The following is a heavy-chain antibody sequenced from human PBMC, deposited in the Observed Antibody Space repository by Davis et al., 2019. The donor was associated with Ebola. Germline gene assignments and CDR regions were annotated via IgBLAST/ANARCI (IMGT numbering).Heavy chain of an antibody. Sequence: GESLKISCAASGFTFTDYYMSWIRQAPGKGLEWISYMSGDSLYTNYADSVRGRFTISRDDAKNSLHLQMNSLRVEDTAVYYCAKGGSGWPSDYSYGMGVWGKGTTVTVSS. CDR1: GFTFTDYY. CDR2: MSGDSLYT. J-gene: IGHJ6*04. CDR3: AKGGSGWPSDYSYGMGV. D-gene: IGHD6-19*01. V-gene: IGHV3-11*05.